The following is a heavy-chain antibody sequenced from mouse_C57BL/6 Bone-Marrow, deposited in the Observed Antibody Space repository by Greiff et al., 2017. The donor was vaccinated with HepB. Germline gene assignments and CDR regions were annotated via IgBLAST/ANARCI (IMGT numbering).Heavy chain of an antibody. D-gene: IGHD2-1*01. J-gene: IGHJ3*01. V-gene: IGHV2-5*01. CDR2: IWRGGST. CDR1: GFSFTSYG. Sequence: VKLMESGPGLVQPSQCLSITCTVSGFSFTSYGVHWVRQSPGKGLEWLGVIWRGGSTDYNAAFMSRLSITKDNSKSQVFFKMISLQADDTAIYYCAKRGDGNSFAYWGQGTLVTVSA. CDR3: AKRGDGNSFAY.